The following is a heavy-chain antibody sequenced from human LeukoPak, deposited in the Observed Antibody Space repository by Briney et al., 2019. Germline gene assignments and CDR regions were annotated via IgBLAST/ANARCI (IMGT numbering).Heavy chain of an antibody. Sequence: PGTSLRLSCAASGFTFTNYVMHWVRQPPGKRLEWVALITYDGYYKYYSDSGKGRFTISSDTSKNTLYLQMNSLRAEDTAVYYCARDLSPVVRASPMGYWGQGTPVTVSS. CDR1: GFTFTNYV. CDR3: ARDLSPVVRASPMGY. CDR2: ITYDGYYK. V-gene: IGHV3-30*03. J-gene: IGHJ4*02. D-gene: IGHD3-10*01.